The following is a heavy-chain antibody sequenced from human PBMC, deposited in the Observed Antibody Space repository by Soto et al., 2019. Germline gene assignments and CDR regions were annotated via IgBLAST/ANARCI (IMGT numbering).Heavy chain of an antibody. V-gene: IGHV4-34*01. CDR1: GGSFSGYY. J-gene: IGHJ4*02. Sequence: SETLSLTCAVYGGSFSGYYWSWIRQPPGKGLEWIGEINHSGSTNYNPSLKSRVTISVDTSKNQFSLKLSSVTAADTAVYYCARGSRSLVVSIDYWGQGTLVTVSS. CDR3: ARGSRSLVVSIDY. CDR2: INHSGST. D-gene: IGHD2-8*02.